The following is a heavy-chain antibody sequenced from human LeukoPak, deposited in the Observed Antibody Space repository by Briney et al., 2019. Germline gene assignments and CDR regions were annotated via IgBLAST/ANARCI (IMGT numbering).Heavy chain of an antibody. CDR1: GLTFSNYA. D-gene: IGHD3-22*01. J-gene: IGHJ3*02. CDR2: ISSSGGST. CDR3: AKDYYYDPVDAFDI. Sequence: GGSLRLSCAASGLTFSNYAMSWVRQAPGKGLEWVSAISSSGGSTYYADSVKGRFTISRDNSKNTLYLQMNSLRAEDTAVYYCAKDYYYDPVDAFDIWGQGTMVTVSS. V-gene: IGHV3-23*01.